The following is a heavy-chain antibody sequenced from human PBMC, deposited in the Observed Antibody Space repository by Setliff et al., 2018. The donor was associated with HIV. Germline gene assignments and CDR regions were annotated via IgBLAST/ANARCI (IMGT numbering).Heavy chain of an antibody. CDR1: GFTFTEYY. Sequence: ASVKVSCKASGFTFTEYYIHWVRQDPGQGLEWMGWINTNTGYPTYAQAFRGRFVFSLGTSVSTAYLEISSLEAEDTAVYFCARVRTSYNFWVGDVFDPWGQGTLVTVSS. J-gene: IGHJ5*02. CDR3: ARVRTSYNFWVGDVFDP. D-gene: IGHD1-1*01. CDR2: INTNTGYP. V-gene: IGHV7-4-1*02.